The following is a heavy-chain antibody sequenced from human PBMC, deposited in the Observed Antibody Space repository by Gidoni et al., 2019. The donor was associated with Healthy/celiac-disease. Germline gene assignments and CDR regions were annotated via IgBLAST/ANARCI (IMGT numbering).Heavy chain of an antibody. D-gene: IGHD4-17*01. J-gene: IGHJ4*02. V-gene: IGHV4-59*01. CDR3: ARGRGPTVTRRNLYYFDY. Sequence: QVQLQESGPGLVKPSETLSLTCTVPGGSISRYYWSWIRQPPGKGLEWIGYIYYSGSTNYNPSLKSRVTISVDTSKNQFSLKLSSVTAADTAVYYCARGRGPTVTRRNLYYFDYWGQGTLVTVSS. CDR1: GGSISRYY. CDR2: IYYSGST.